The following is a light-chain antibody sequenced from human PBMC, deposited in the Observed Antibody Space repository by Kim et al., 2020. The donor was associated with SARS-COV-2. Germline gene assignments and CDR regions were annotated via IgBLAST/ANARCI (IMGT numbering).Light chain of an antibody. V-gene: IGLV2-8*01. Sequence: QSALTQPPSASGSPGQSVTISCTGTSSDVGGNNYVSWYQQYPGKAPKLMIYEVSKRPSGVPDRFSGSKSGNTASLTVSGLQADDEADYYCSSYAGNNNLVFGGGTKLTVL. CDR2: EVS. J-gene: IGLJ2*01. CDR1: SSDVGGNNY. CDR3: SSYAGNNNLV.